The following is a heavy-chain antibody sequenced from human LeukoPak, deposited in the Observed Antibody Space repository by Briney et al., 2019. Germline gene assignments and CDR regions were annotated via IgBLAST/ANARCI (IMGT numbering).Heavy chain of an antibody. Sequence: SQTLSLTCAVSGDSVSINSVTWNWIRQSPSRGLEWLGRTYYRSTWYNDYAVSVRGRITVNPDTSKNQFSLHLNSVTPEDTAVYYCARRLTQYDCFDPWGQGILVTVSS. CDR3: ARRLTQYDCFDP. V-gene: IGHV6-1*01. CDR1: GDSVSINSVT. J-gene: IGHJ5*02. D-gene: IGHD2-2*01. CDR2: TYYRSTWYN.